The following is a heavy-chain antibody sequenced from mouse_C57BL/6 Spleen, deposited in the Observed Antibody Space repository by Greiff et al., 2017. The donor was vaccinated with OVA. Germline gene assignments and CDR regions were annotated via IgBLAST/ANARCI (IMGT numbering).Heavy chain of an antibody. CDR1: GFTFSSYA. CDR3: LGGTLDYAMYY. J-gene: IGHJ4*01. Sequence: EVMLVESGGGLVKPGGSLKLSCAASGFTFSSYAMSWVRQTPEKRLEWVATISDGGSYTYYPDNVKGRFPISRDNAKNNLYLQMSHLKSEDTAMYYCLGGTLDYAMYYWGQGTSVTVSS. V-gene: IGHV5-4*03. D-gene: IGHD4-1*01. CDR2: ISDGGSYT.